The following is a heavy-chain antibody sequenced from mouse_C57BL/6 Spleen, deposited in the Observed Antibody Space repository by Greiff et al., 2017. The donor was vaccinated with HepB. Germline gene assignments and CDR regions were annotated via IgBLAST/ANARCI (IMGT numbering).Heavy chain of an antibody. CDR1: GYTFTSYG. CDR3: AREFSSGPFDY. J-gene: IGHJ2*01. V-gene: IGHV1-81*01. Sequence: VKLQQSGAELARPGASVKLSCKASGYTFTSYGISWVKQRTGQGLEWIGEIYPRSGNTYYNEKFKGKATLTADKSSSTAYMELRSLTSEDSAVYFCAREFSSGPFDYWGQGTTLTVSS. D-gene: IGHD3-2*02. CDR2: IYPRSGNT.